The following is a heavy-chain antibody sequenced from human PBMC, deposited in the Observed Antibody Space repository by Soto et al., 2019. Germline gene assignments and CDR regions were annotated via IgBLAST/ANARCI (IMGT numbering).Heavy chain of an antibody. CDR3: ARESPSIAAAGTPSYYFDY. CDR1: GGTFSSYA. CDR2: IIPIFGTA. D-gene: IGHD6-13*01. Sequence: GASVKVSCNASGGTFSSYAISWVRPAPGQGLEWMGGIIPIFGTANYAQKFQGRVTITADKSTSTAYMELSSLRSEDTAGYYCARESPSIAAAGTPSYYFDYGGQGTLVTVSS. J-gene: IGHJ4*02. V-gene: IGHV1-69*06.